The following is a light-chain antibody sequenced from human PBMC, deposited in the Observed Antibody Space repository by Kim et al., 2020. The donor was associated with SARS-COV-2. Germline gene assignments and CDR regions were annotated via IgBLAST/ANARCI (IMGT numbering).Light chain of an antibody. J-gene: IGKJ3*01. Sequence: DIQMTQFQSSLSASVGDRVTITCRTSQSISSHLNWYHQKPGRATKLLISAASTLQGGVPSRFSGSGSETDFTLTISSLQPEDFATYFCQHSYITPFTFGPGTKVDIK. CDR1: QSISSH. V-gene: IGKV1-39*01. CDR2: AAS. CDR3: QHSYITPFT.